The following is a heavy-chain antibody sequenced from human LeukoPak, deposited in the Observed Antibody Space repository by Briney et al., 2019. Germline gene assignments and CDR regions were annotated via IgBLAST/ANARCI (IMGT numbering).Heavy chain of an antibody. V-gene: IGHV3-7*01. D-gene: IGHD2-2*01. CDR1: GFTFSSYW. J-gene: IGHJ5*02. Sequence: GESLKISCAASGFTFSSYWMSWVRQAPGKGLEWVANIKQDGSEKYYVDSVKGRFTISRDNAKNSLYLQMNSLRAEDTAVYYCARDAFLGYCSSTSCYQSWFDPWGQGTLVTVSS. CDR2: IKQDGSEK. CDR3: ARDAFLGYCSSTSCYQSWFDP.